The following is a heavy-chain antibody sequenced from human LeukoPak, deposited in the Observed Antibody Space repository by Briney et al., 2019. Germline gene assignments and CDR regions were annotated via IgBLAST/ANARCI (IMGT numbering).Heavy chain of an antibody. D-gene: IGHD6-19*01. V-gene: IGHV3-30*18. CDR1: GFTFSSYG. CDR2: ISYDGSNK. J-gene: IGHJ4*02. Sequence: GGSLRLSCAASGFTFSSYGMHWVRQAPGKGLEWVAVISYDGSNKYYADSVKGRFTISRDNSKNTLYLQMNSLRAEDTAVYYCAKEWGSGWSSFDCWGQGTLVTVSS. CDR3: AKEWGSGWSSFDC.